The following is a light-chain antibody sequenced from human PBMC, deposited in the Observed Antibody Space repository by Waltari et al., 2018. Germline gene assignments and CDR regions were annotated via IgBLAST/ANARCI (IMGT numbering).Light chain of an antibody. V-gene: IGKV3-20*01. CDR3: QHYGSSLWT. CDR2: GAS. Sequence: DSLLTQSPGTLSLTPGERATLSCRASQNVRRDYLAWYQHKPGQAPRRLIFGASRRATGIPERFSGTGSGTDFTLTISRLEPEDFALYYCQHYGSSLWTFGQGTKVEIK. J-gene: IGKJ1*01. CDR1: QNVRRDY.